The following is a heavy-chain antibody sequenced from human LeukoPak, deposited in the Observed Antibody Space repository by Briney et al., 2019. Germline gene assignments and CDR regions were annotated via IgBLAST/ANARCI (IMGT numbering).Heavy chain of an antibody. J-gene: IGHJ4*02. CDR2: IYYSGST. D-gene: IGHD3-10*01. CDR3: AREDGSGSLGIDY. CDR1: GGSISSYY. Sequence: SETLSLTCTVSGGSISSYYWSWIRQPPGKGLEWIGYIYYSGSTNYNPSLKSRVTISVDTSKNQFSLKLSSVTAADTAVYYCAREDGSGSLGIDYWGQGTLVTVSS. V-gene: IGHV4-59*01.